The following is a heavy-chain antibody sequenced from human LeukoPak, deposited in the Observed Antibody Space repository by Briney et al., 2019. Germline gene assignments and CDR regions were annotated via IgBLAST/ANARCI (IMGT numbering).Heavy chain of an antibody. CDR3: ARCKNDYGDYVFDY. D-gene: IGHD4-17*01. CDR1: EFTFSVYT. CDR2: ISSSSNYI. V-gene: IGHV3-21*01. J-gene: IGHJ4*02. Sequence: GGSLRLSCAASEFTFSVYTINWVRQAPGKGLEWVSSISSSSNYIYYADSVKGRFTISRDNAKNSLYLQMNSLRAEDTAVYYCARCKNDYGDYVFDYWGQGTLVTVSS.